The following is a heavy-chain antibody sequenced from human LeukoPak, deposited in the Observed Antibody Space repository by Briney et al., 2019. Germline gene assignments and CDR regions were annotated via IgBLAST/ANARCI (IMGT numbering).Heavy chain of an antibody. Sequence: PWETLSLTCTDSGGPISGYNWSWIRQPPGKGLEFIGYISYSGSANYNPSLASRVTISLDTSKNQFSLKLSSVTAADTAVYHCARLRARNGSGSSNWFDPWGQGTLVTVSS. CDR2: ISYSGSA. V-gene: IGHV4-59*08. J-gene: IGHJ5*02. D-gene: IGHD3-10*01. CDR3: ARLRARNGSGSSNWFDP. CDR1: GGPISGYN.